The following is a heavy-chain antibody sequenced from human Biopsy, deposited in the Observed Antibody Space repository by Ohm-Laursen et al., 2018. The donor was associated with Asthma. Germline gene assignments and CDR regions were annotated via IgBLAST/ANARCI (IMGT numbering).Heavy chain of an antibody. J-gene: IGHJ4*02. V-gene: IGHV1-3*01. CDR3: ARAQDYYDSRGYYRSFDY. D-gene: IGHD3-22*01. CDR1: GYTFINYA. CDR2: INAGNGNT. Sequence: ASVKVSCKASGYTFINYAIHWVRQAPGQRLEWMGWINAGNGNTKYSQKVQGRVTITRDASASTAYMDLSSLRSEDTAVYYCARAQDYYDSRGYYRSFDYWGQGTLVTVSS.